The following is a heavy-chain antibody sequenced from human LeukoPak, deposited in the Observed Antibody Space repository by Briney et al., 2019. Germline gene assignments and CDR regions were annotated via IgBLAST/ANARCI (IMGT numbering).Heavy chain of an antibody. CDR3: ARADCSSTSCFNWFDP. J-gene: IGHJ5*02. V-gene: IGHV1-18*01. CDR1: GYTFTSNG. D-gene: IGHD2-2*01. Sequence: GASVKVSCKASGYTFTSNGISWVRQAPGQGLEWMGWISAYNGNTNYAQKLQGRVTMTTDTSTSTAYMELRSLRSDDTAVYYCARADCSSTSCFNWFDPWGQGTLVTVSS. CDR2: ISAYNGNT.